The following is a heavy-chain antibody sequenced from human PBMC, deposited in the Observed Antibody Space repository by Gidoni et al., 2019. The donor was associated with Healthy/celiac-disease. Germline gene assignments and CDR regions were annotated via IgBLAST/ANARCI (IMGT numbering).Heavy chain of an antibody. CDR1: GFTFSSYS. D-gene: IGHD2-8*01. CDR2: ISSSSSTI. V-gene: IGHV3-48*04. J-gene: IGHJ4*02. CDR3: ARDDMSGLLMPFDY. Sequence: EVQLVESGGGLVQPGWSLRLSCAASGFTFSSYSMNWVRQAPGKGLEWVSYISSSSSTIYYADSVKGRFTISRDNAKNSLYLQMNSLRAEDTAVYYCARDDMSGLLMPFDYWGQGTLVTVFS.